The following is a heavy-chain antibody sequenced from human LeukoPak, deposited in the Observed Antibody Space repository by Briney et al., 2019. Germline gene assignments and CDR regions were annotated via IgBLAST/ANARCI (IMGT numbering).Heavy chain of an antibody. CDR3: ARSGYYLGYFDY. Sequence: ASVTVSFKASGYTFTSYGISWVRQAPGQGLEWMGWISAYNGNTNYAQKLQGRVTMTTDTSTSTAYMELRSLRSDDTAVYYCARSGYYLGYFDYWGQGTLVTVSS. V-gene: IGHV1-18*01. J-gene: IGHJ4*02. D-gene: IGHD3-22*01. CDR2: ISAYNGNT. CDR1: GYTFTSYG.